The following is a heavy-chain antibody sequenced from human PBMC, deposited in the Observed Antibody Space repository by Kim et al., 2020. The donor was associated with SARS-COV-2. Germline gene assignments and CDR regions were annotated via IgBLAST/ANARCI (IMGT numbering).Heavy chain of an antibody. CDR3: ARARESFFYYGSGSQSGFDY. J-gene: IGHJ4*02. CDR2: IIPIFGTA. D-gene: IGHD3-10*01. V-gene: IGHV1-69*13. Sequence: SVKVSCKASGGTFSSYAISWVRQAPGQWLEWMGGIIPIFGTANYAQKFQGRVTITADESTSTAYMELSSLRSEDTAVYYCARARESFFYYGSGSQSGFDYWGQGTLVTVSS. CDR1: GGTFSSYA.